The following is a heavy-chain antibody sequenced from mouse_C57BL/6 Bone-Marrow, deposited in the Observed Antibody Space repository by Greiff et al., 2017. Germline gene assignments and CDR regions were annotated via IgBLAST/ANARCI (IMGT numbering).Heavy chain of an antibody. CDR3: TTGGSNFSMDY. Sequence: VQLQQSGAELVRPGSSVKLSCKASGYTFTSYWMDWVKQRPEQGLEWIGWIDPENGDTAYASKFQGKATISADTSSNTAYLQLSSLTSEDTAVYYCTTGGSNFSMDYWGQGTSVTVSS. J-gene: IGHJ4*01. CDR2: IDPENGDT. CDR1: GYTFTSYW. D-gene: IGHD2-5*01. V-gene: IGHV14-4*01.